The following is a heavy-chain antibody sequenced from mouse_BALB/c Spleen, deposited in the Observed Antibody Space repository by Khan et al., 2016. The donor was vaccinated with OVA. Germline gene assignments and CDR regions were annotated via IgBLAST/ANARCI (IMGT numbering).Heavy chain of an antibody. CDR2: ISYSGNT. J-gene: IGHJ3*01. V-gene: IGHV3-2*02. CDR1: GYSITSEFA. Sequence: EVELVESGPGLVKPSQSLSLTCTVTGYSITSEFAWNWIRQFPGNKLEWMGCISYSGNTRYNPSLKSLISITRDTSRNQFFLQLNSVTTEDTATYYCARKDYYDYDPFPYWGQGTLVTVSA. CDR3: ARKDYYDYDPFPY. D-gene: IGHD2-4*01.